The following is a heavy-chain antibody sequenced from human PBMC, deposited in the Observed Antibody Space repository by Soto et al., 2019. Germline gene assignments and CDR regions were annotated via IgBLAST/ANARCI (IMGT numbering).Heavy chain of an antibody. D-gene: IGHD6-13*01. CDR1: GFTFSSYG. CDR2: ISYDGSNK. Sequence: GGSLRLSCAASGFTFSSYGMHWVRQAPGKGQEWVAVISYDGSNKYYADSVKGRFTISRDNSKNTLYLQMNSLRAEDTAVYYCAKVHSSSWYPGPFDIWGQGTMVTVSS. J-gene: IGHJ3*02. V-gene: IGHV3-30*18. CDR3: AKVHSSSWYPGPFDI.